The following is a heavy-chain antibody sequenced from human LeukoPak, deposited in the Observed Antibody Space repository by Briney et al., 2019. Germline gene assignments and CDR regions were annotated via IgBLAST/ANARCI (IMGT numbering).Heavy chain of an antibody. Sequence: SVKVSCKASGGTFSSYAISWVRQAPGQGLECMGGVIPIFGTANYAQKFQGRVTITADESTSTAYMELSSLRSEDTAVYYCARDLAEENSGETGAFDIWGQGTMVTVSS. CDR2: VIPIFGTA. CDR3: ARDLAEENSGETGAFDI. CDR1: GGTFSSYA. J-gene: IGHJ3*02. V-gene: IGHV1-69*01. D-gene: IGHD6-19*01.